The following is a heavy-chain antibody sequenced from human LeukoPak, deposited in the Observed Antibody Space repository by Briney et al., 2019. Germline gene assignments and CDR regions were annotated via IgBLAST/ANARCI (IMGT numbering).Heavy chain of an antibody. D-gene: IGHD5-18*01. V-gene: IGHV3-74*01. CDR2: ISRGASRA. CDR3: ARGGSDTAMAHDY. Sequence: GGSLRLSCAASGFTFSNHWMHWVRQAPGKGLMWVSRISRGASRADYADSVKGRFTISRDDAKNTLYLQVNSLRVEDTGVYFCARGGSDTAMAHDYWGQGILVTVSS. J-gene: IGHJ4*02. CDR1: GFTFSNHW.